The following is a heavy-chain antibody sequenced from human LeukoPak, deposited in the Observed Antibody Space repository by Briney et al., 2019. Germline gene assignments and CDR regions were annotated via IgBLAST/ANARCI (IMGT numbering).Heavy chain of an antibody. CDR2: ISGGGGST. CDR1: GFTFSSFA. J-gene: IGHJ5*02. V-gene: IGHV3-23*01. D-gene: IGHD4-17*01. CDR3: ARDRTTVTTPIA. Sequence: GGSLRLSCAASGFTFSSFAMSWVRQAPGKGLEWVSSISGGGGSTYYADSVKGRFTISRDSSKSTLHLQMNSLRAEDTAIYYCARDRTTVTTPIAWGQGTLVTVSS.